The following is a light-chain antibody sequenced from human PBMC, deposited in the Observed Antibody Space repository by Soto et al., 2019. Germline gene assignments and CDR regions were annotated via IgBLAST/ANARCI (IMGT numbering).Light chain of an antibody. CDR2: EVS. CDR3: SSYTSSSTLNYD. CDR1: SSDLGNYNY. V-gene: IGLV2-14*01. J-gene: IGLJ1*01. Sequence: QSALTQPASVSGSPGQSITISCTGTSSDLGNYNYVSWYQQHPGKAPKLMIYEVSTRPSGVSNRFPGSRSGNTASLTISGLQAEDEADYYCSSYTSSSTLNYDFGTGTKGIVL.